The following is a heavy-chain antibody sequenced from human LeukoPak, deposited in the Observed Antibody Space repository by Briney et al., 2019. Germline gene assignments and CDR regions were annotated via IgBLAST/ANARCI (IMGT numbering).Heavy chain of an antibody. Sequence: ASVKVSCKASGYTFTSYGISWVRQAPGQGLEWMGWISAYYGNTNYAQKLQGRVTMTTDTSTSTAYMELRSLRSDDTAVYYCARGPGYYGSGSVDYWGQGTLVTVSS. J-gene: IGHJ4*02. CDR3: ARGPGYYGSGSVDY. D-gene: IGHD3-10*01. CDR2: ISAYYGNT. V-gene: IGHV1-18*04. CDR1: GYTFTSYG.